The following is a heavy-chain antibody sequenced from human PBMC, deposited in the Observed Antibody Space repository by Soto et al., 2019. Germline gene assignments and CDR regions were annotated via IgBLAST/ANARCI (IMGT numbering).Heavy chain of an antibody. CDR1: GYTFTSYG. CDR3: AREPNYFDY. CDR2: ISAYNGNT. V-gene: IGHV1-18*01. Sequence: QVQLVQSGAEVKKPGASVKVSCKASGYTFTSYGISWVRQAPGQGLEWMGWISAYNGNTKYAQKLQGRVTMTTDTSTSTDDMEMRRLRSDDTAVYYCAREPNYFDYWGQGTLVTVSS. J-gene: IGHJ4*02.